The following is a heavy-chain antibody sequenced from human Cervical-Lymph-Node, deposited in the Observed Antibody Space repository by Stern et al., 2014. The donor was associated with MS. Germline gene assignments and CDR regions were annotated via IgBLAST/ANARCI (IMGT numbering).Heavy chain of an antibody. D-gene: IGHD6-13*01. CDR2: INPNSGGT. Sequence: QVQLVESGAEVKKPGASVKVSCKASGYTFTGYYMHWVRQAPGQGLEWMGWINPNSGGTNYAQKFQGWVTMTRDTSISTAYMELSRLRSDDTAVYYCARDPRMSSSWSHFDYWGQGTLVTVSS. CDR1: GYTFTGYY. J-gene: IGHJ4*02. V-gene: IGHV1-2*04. CDR3: ARDPRMSSSWSHFDY.